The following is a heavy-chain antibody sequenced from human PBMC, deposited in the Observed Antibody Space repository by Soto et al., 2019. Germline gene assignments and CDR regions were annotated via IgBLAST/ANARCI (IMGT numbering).Heavy chain of an antibody. D-gene: IGHD6-6*01. V-gene: IGHV3-21*01. CDR1: GFTFSSYG. Sequence: GALRLSCAASGFTFSSYGMNWVRQAPGKGLEWVSSISSGGYVVYYADSVKGRFTISRDNAKNSLYLQMNSLRAEDTAVYYCVKFGSSNWFDPWGQGTVVTVSS. J-gene: IGHJ5*02. CDR2: ISSGGYVV. CDR3: VKFGSSNWFDP.